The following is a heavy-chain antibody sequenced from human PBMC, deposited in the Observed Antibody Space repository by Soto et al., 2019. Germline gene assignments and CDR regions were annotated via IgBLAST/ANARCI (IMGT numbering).Heavy chain of an antibody. V-gene: IGHV3-30*18. Sequence: PGGSLRLSCAASGFTFSSYGMHWVRQAPGKGLEWVAVISYDGSNKYYADSVKGRFTISRDNSKNTLYLQMNSLRAEDTAVYYCAKEFVGALAVWGQGTTVTVSS. CDR2: ISYDGSNK. J-gene: IGHJ6*02. CDR3: AKEFVGALAV. D-gene: IGHD1-26*01. CDR1: GFTFSSYG.